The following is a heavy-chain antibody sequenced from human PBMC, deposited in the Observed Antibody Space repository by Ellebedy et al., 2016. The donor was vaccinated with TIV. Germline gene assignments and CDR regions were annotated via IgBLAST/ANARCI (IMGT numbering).Heavy chain of an antibody. CDR1: GFTFSSYS. D-gene: IGHD3-10*01. CDR2: ISSSSSTI. V-gene: IGHV3-48*02. Sequence: ESLKISXAASGFTFSSYSMNWVRQAPGKGLEWVSYISSSSSTIYYADSVKGRFTISRDNAKNSLYLQMNSLRDEDTAVYYCARAPITMVRGVITHYYYYGMDVWGQGTTVTVSS. CDR3: ARAPITMVRGVITHYYYYGMDV. J-gene: IGHJ6*02.